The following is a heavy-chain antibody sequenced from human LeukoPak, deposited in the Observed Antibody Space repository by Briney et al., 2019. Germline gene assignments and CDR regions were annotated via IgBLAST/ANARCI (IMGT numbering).Heavy chain of an antibody. CDR1: GGSFSGYY. V-gene: IGHV4-34*01. CDR3: ATYLLGGYCSGGSCRDY. Sequence: SETLSLTCAVYGGSFSGYYWSWIRQPPGKGLEWIGEINHSGSTNYNPSLKSRVTISVDTSRNQFSLKLRSVTAADTAVYYCATYLLGGYCSGGSCRDYWGQGTLVTVSS. J-gene: IGHJ4*02. D-gene: IGHD2-15*01. CDR2: INHSGST.